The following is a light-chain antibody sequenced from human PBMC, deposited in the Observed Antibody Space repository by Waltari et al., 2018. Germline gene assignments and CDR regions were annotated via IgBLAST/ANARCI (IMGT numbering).Light chain of an antibody. Sequence: IQLTQSPSSLSASVGDRVTITCWASQGISTYLAWYQQKPGTAPTLLIYAASTLQSGVPLRFSGSGSGTDFTLTISSLQPEDFATYYCQQVSIYPRTFGPGTKVDIK. J-gene: IGKJ3*01. V-gene: IGKV1-9*01. CDR3: QQVSIYPRT. CDR1: QGISTY. CDR2: AAS.